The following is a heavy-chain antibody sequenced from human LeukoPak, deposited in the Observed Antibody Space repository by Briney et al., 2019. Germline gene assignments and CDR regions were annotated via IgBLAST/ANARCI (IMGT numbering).Heavy chain of an antibody. CDR3: ARDRRSLGGTSLEH. CDR2: ISHDGSVN. J-gene: IGHJ5*02. D-gene: IGHD2-15*01. V-gene: IGHV3-30*04. CDR1: GFRFRDIA. Sequence: PGGSLRLSCLASGFRFRDIAMHWVRLAPDGGLEGLPMISHDGSVNYFADSVRGRFTVSRDNSKSTLYLHMDGLRPDDTAVYFCARDRRSLGGTSLEHWGQGTLVTVSA.